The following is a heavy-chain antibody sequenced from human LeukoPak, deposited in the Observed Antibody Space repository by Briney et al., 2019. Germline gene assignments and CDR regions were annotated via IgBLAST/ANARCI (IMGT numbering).Heavy chain of an antibody. CDR3: AANRNTAMVAVNANWFDP. CDR2: INPSGGTT. J-gene: IGHJ5*02. D-gene: IGHD5-18*01. V-gene: IGHV1-46*01. CDR1: GYTFTSYY. Sequence: VASVKVSCKASGYTFTSYYMHWVRQAPGQGLEWMGMINPSGGTTTYAQKFQGRVTMTRDMSTSTAYMELSSLRSEDTAVYYCAANRNTAMVAVNANWFDPRGQGTLVTVSS.